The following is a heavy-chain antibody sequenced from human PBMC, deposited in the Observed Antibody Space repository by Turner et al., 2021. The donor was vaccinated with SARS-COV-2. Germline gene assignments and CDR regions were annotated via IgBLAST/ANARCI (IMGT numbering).Heavy chain of an antibody. Sequence: VQLVESGCDVVQPWRSLRLASAASGLTFSNYGFLWVRQAPGKGLEWVAVIWHDGSQKYYADSVKGRFTISRDDSRNTLYLEMNSLRAEDTAVYYCVTEGSGYNLGTFDYWGQGTLVIVSS. J-gene: IGHJ4*02. V-gene: IGHV3-33*01. CDR3: VTEGSGYNLGTFDY. D-gene: IGHD6-25*01. CDR1: GLTFSNYG. CDR2: IWHDGSQK.